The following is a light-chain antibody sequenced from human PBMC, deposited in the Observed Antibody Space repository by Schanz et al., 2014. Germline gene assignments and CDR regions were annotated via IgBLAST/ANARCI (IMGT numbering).Light chain of an antibody. J-gene: IGLJ3*02. CDR3: AAWDDSLSAWL. Sequence: QSVLTQPPSASGTPGQRITISCSGSTSKSGSYYVYWYQQLPGTAPRLLISRDSQRPSGVPDRFSGYRSGTSASLVISGLRSEDEADYYCAAWDDSLSAWLFGGGTKLTVL. CDR1: TSKSGSYY. V-gene: IGLV1-47*01. CDR2: RDS.